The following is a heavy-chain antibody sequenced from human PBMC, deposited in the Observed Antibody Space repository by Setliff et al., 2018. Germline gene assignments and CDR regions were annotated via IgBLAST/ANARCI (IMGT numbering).Heavy chain of an antibody. CDR1: GYRFTSYW. J-gene: IGHJ3*02. CDR3: ARITMIPGGAVDI. Sequence: GESLKISCKVSGYRFTSYWIGWVRQMPGKGLEWMGIIYPGDSDTRYSPSFQGQVTISADKSISTAYLQWGSLKASDTAMYYCARITMIPGGAVDIWGQGTTVTVSS. V-gene: IGHV5-51*01. D-gene: IGHD3-22*01. CDR2: IYPGDSDT.